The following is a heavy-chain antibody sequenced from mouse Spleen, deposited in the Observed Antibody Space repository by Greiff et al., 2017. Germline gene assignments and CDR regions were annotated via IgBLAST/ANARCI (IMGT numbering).Heavy chain of an antibody. Sequence: QVQLQQPGAELVMPGASVKMSCKASGYTFTDYWMHWVKQRPGQGLEWIGAIDTSDSYTSYNQKFKGKATLTVDESSSTAYMQLSSLTSEDSAVYYCARKGSGYVGYYAMDYWGQGTSVTVSS. V-gene: IGHV1-69*01. CDR1: GYTFTDYW. CDR2: IDTSDSYT. CDR3: ARKGSGYVGYYAMDY. J-gene: IGHJ4*01. D-gene: IGHD3-1*01.